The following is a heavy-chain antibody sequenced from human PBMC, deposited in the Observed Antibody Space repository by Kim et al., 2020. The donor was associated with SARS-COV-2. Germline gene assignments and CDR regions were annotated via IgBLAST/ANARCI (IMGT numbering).Heavy chain of an antibody. CDR2: IYPGDSDT. CDR3: ARHTKYISSSRCFDA. CDR1: GYSFTNYW. D-gene: IGHD6-6*01. V-gene: IGHV5-51*01. Sequence: GESLKISCKGSGYSFTNYWIGWVRQMPGKGLECMGIIYPGDSDTRYSPSFQGQVTISVDKSINTAYLQWSSLEASDTAIYYCARHTKYISSSRCFDAWGQGTLVTVSS. J-gene: IGHJ4*02.